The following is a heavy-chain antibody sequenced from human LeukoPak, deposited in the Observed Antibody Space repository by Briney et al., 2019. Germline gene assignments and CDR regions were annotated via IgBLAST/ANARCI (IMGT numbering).Heavy chain of an antibody. CDR1: GYTFIRYG. CDR2: ISPYNGNT. Sequence: ASVKVSCKASGYTFIRYGITWVRQAPGQGLEWMAWISPYNGNTKYAQKFQGRVTMTTDTSASTAYMELRSLTSDDTAVYYCAREESIGSYQFLHDYWGQGTLVTVSS. CDR3: AREESIGSYQFLHDY. V-gene: IGHV1-18*01. D-gene: IGHD1-26*01. J-gene: IGHJ4*02.